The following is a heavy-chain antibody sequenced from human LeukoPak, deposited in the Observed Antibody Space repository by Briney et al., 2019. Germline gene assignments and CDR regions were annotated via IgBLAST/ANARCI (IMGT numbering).Heavy chain of an antibody. V-gene: IGHV3-74*01. CDR2: INTDGNIT. Sequence: GGSLRLSCAASGFTFSNYWMHWVRQAPGKGPVWVSRINTDGNITTYADSVKGRFSISRDNAKNALYLQMNSLRAEDTAVYYCAKDVNLDYWGQGTLVTVSS. CDR3: AKDVNLDY. CDR1: GFTFSNYW. D-gene: IGHD2/OR15-2a*01. J-gene: IGHJ4*02.